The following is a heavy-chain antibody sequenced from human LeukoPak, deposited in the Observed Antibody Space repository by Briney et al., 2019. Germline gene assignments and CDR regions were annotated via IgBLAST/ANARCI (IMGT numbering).Heavy chain of an antibody. V-gene: IGHV3-72*01. J-gene: IGHJ6*02. CDR3: ARDTDTAMDV. CDR1: DFTFDFYW. CDR2: TKNRGESHIT. Sequence: GGSLRLSCVASDFTFDFYWMTWVRQAPGKGPEWIGRTKNRGESHITQYAASVNGRFTASRDDSKNSLYLQMNNLQTEDTAVYYCARDTDTAMDVWGQGTTVTVSS.